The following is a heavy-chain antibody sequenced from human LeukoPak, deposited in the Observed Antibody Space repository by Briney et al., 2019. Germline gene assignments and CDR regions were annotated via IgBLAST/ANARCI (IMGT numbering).Heavy chain of an antibody. CDR2: IKQEGSEK. CDR3: ASSYYDFWSGYSYYFDY. CDR1: GFTFSSYG. D-gene: IGHD3-3*01. V-gene: IGHV3-7*01. J-gene: IGHJ4*02. Sequence: PGGSLRLSCTVSGFTFSSYGMSWVRQAPGKGLEWVANIKQEGSEKYYVDSVKGRFTISRDNAKNSLYLQMNGLRAEDTAVYYCASSYYDFWSGYSYYFDYWGQGTLVTVSS.